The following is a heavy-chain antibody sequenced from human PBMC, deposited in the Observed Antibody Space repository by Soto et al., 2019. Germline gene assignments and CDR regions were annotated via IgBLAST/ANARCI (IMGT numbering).Heavy chain of an antibody. CDR2: VFYSGSD. CDR1: GGSVSSGNHY. CDR3: ARGRGYGYGIDY. J-gene: IGHJ4*02. Sequence: QVQLQESGPGLVKPSETLSLTCTVSGGSVSSGNHYWSWIRQPPGKELEFIAFVFYSGSDNYNPSLKSRFPPSIDTSKNQFSLNLRSVTAADTAVYYCARGRGYGYGIDYWGQGALVTVSS. V-gene: IGHV4-61*01. D-gene: IGHD5-18*01.